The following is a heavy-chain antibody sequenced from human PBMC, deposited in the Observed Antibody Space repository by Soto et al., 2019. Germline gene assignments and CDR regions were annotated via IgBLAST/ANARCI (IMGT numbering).Heavy chain of an antibody. Sequence: PGGSLRLSCAASGFTFSSYSMNWVRQAPGKGLEWVSSISSSSSYIYYADSVKGRFTISRDNAKNSLYPQMNSLRAEDTAVYYCARDYYYDSSGPYGMDVWGQGTTVTVSS. J-gene: IGHJ6*02. CDR3: ARDYYYDSSGPYGMDV. CDR2: ISSSSSYI. V-gene: IGHV3-21*01. CDR1: GFTFSSYS. D-gene: IGHD3-22*01.